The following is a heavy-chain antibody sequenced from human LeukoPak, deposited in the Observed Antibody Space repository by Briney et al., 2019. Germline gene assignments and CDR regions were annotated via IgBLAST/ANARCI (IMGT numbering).Heavy chain of an antibody. Sequence: PSETLSLTCAVSGYSISSCYYWGWIRQPPGKGLEWIGTFHNTGAFYYNPSLKSRVTISADMSKNQFSLNLRSVTAADTAMYYCERMYSTSWHVNQWGPGTLVTVSS. CDR1: GYSISSCYY. V-gene: IGHV4-38-2*01. CDR3: ERMYSTSWHVNQ. J-gene: IGHJ4*02. D-gene: IGHD2-2*01. CDR2: FHNTGAF.